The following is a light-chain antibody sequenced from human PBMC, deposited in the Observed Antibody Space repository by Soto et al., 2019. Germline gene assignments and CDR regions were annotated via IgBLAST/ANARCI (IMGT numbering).Light chain of an antibody. Sequence: DIQMTQSPSTLSASVVYRFTITCLASQSVSDWLAWYQQKPGNPPKLLIYDTSRLESAVLSRFSASGSGTEFTLTISGLQPDDFATYYCHQYNSYTWTFGQGTKVDIK. CDR2: DTS. CDR1: QSVSDW. CDR3: HQYNSYTWT. J-gene: IGKJ1*01. V-gene: IGKV1-5*01.